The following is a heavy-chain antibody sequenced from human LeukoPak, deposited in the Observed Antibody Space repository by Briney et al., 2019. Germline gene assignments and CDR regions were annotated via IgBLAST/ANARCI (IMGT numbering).Heavy chain of an antibody. CDR1: GFTFTSSA. V-gene: IGHV1-58*02. D-gene: IGHD3-22*01. Sequence: SVKVSCKASGFTFTSSAMQWVRQARGQRLEWIGWIVVGSGNTNYAQKFQERVTTTRDMSTSTAYMELSSLRSEDTAVYYCAKGHYDGGDYYYFDYWGQGTLVTVSS. CDR2: IVVGSGNT. J-gene: IGHJ4*02. CDR3: AKGHYDGGDYYYFDY.